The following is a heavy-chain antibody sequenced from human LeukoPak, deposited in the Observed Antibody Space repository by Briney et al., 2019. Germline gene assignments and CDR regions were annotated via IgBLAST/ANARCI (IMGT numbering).Heavy chain of an antibody. D-gene: IGHD1-26*01. Sequence: SVKVSCKASGGTFSSYAISWVRHAPGQGLEWMGRIIPILGIANYAQKFQGRVTITADKSTSTAYMELSSLRSEDTAVYFCLCKRETGYGMDVWGQGTTVTVSS. CDR1: GGTFSSYA. CDR2: IIPILGIA. J-gene: IGHJ6*02. V-gene: IGHV1-69*04. CDR3: LCKRETGYGMDV.